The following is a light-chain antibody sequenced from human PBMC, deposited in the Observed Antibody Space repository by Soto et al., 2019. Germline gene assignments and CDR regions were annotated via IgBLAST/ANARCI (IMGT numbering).Light chain of an antibody. J-gene: IGLJ1*01. CDR3: SAWDDTLNGFV. CDR2: YDD. V-gene: IGLV1-36*01. CDR1: SFNIGDNA. Sequence: QSVLTQPPSVAEAPRQRVTISCSGSSFNIGDNAVNWYQQFPGKAPKLLIYYDDLLPSGVSDRFSGSKSDTSASLVISGLQSDDEADYYCSAWDDTLNGFVFGTGTKVTVL.